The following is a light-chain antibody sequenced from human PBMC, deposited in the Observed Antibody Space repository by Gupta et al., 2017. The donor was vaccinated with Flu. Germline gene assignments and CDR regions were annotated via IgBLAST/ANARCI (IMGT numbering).Light chain of an antibody. Sequence: QSVLPQPPSASGPPGQRVTISCSGSSSNIGSNYVYWYQQLPGTAPKLLIYRNNQRPSGVPDRFSGSKSGTSASLAISGLRAEDEADYYCAAWDDSRSGVVFGGGTKLTVL. CDR1: SSNIGSNY. CDR3: AAWDDSRSGVV. V-gene: IGLV1-47*01. CDR2: RNN. J-gene: IGLJ2*01.